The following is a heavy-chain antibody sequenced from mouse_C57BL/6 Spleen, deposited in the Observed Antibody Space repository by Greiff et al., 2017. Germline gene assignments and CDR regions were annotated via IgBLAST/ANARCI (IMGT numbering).Heavy chain of an antibody. CDR3: AVYYDYDDGFAY. Sequence: QVQLQQPGAELVRPGSSVKLSCKASGYTFTSYWMDWVKQRPGQGLEWIGNIYPSDSETHYNQKFKDKATLSLDKSSRTAYMQLSSLTSEDSAVYYCAVYYDYDDGFAYWGQGTLVTVSA. CDR2: IYPSDSET. V-gene: IGHV1-61*01. CDR1: GYTFTSYW. D-gene: IGHD2-4*01. J-gene: IGHJ3*01.